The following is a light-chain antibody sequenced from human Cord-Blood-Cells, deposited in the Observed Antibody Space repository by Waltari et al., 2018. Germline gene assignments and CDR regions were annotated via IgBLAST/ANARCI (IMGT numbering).Light chain of an antibody. V-gene: IGKV3-15*01. Sequence: EIVMTQTPATLSVSPGERATIPCRASQSVSSNLAWYQQKPGQAPRLLIYGASTRATGIPARFSGSGSGTEFTLTICSLQSEDFAVYYCQQYNNWPPWTFGQGTKVEIK. CDR3: QQYNNWPPWT. J-gene: IGKJ1*01. CDR2: GAS. CDR1: QSVSSN.